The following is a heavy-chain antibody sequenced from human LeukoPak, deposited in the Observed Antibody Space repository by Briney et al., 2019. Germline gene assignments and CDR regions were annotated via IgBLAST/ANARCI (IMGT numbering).Heavy chain of an antibody. CDR3: ARDLGGYVDY. D-gene: IGHD3-16*01. CDR1: GFTFSSYA. CDR2: IYSGGST. Sequence: GGSLRLSCAASGFTFSSYAMHWVRQAPGKGLEWVSVIYSGGSTYYADSVKGRFTISRDNSKNTLYLQMNSLRAEDTAVYYCARDLGGYVDYWGQGTLVTVSS. J-gene: IGHJ4*02. V-gene: IGHV3-53*01.